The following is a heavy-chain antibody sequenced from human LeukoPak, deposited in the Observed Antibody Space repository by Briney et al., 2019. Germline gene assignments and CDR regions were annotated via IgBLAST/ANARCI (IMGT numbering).Heavy chain of an antibody. CDR2: ISGSGGST. V-gene: IGHV3-23*01. CDR3: AKMRYDSSGYYDLHYFDY. J-gene: IGHJ4*02. Sequence: SGGSLRLSCAASGFTFSSYGMSWVRQAPGKGLEWVSAISGSGGSTYYADSVKGRFTISRDNSKNTLYLQMNSLRAEDTAVYYCAKMRYDSSGYYDLHYFDYWGQGTLVTVSS. D-gene: IGHD3-22*01. CDR1: GFTFSSYG.